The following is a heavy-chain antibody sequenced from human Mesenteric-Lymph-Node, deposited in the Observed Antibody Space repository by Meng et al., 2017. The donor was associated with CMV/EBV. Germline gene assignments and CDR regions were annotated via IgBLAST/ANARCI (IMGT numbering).Heavy chain of an antibody. CDR2: VHYTGST. Sequence: LPVRDEGPGQVKPSETLPLTCTVSGDSISSFYYWGWIRQPPGRGLEWIGSVHYTGSTYYSPSLKSRVTVSVDTSKNQFSLRLTSVTAADTAVYYCARPFPSWQSPRLDPFGAWGQGTLVTVSS. D-gene: IGHD6-19*01. V-gene: IGHV4-39*01. J-gene: IGHJ5*02. CDR1: GDSISSFYY. CDR3: ARPFPSWQSPRLDPFGA.